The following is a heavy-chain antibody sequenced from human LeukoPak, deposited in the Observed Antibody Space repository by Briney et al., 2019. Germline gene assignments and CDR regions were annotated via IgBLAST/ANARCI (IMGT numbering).Heavy chain of an antibody. V-gene: IGHV4-34*01. Sequence: SETLSLTCAVYGGSFSGYYWSWIPQPPGKGLEWIGEINHSGSTNYNPSLKSRVTISVDTSKNQFSLKLSSVTAADTAVYYCARGALERRVRHDAFDIWGQGTMVTVSS. CDR1: GGSFSGYY. CDR2: INHSGST. J-gene: IGHJ3*02. CDR3: ARGALERRVRHDAFDI. D-gene: IGHD1-1*01.